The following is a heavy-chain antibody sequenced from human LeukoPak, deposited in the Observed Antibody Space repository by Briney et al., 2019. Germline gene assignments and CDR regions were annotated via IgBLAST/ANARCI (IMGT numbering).Heavy chain of an antibody. Sequence: ASVKVSCKASGYTFTGYYMHWVRQAPGQGLEWMGWINPNSGGTNYAQKFQGRVTMTRDTSISTAYMELSRLRSDNTAVYYCARGPKAAPLYYYYMDVWGKGTTVTVSS. CDR2: INPNSGGT. CDR1: GYTFTGYY. CDR3: ARGPKAAPLYYYYMDV. V-gene: IGHV1-2*02. D-gene: IGHD2-15*01. J-gene: IGHJ6*03.